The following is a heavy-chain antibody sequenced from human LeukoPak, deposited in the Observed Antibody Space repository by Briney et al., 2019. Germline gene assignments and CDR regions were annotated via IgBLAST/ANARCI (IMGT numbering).Heavy chain of an antibody. CDR3: ARGTVGGVGGDAFDI. J-gene: IGHJ3*02. D-gene: IGHD4-23*01. CDR1: GYTFTSYY. Sequence: ASVKVSCKASGYTFTSYYMHWVRQAPGQGLEWMGITNPSGGSTSYAQKFQGRVTMTRDTSTSTVYMELSSLRSEDTAVYYCARGTVGGVGGDAFDIWGQGTMVTVS. V-gene: IGHV1-46*01. CDR2: TNPSGGST.